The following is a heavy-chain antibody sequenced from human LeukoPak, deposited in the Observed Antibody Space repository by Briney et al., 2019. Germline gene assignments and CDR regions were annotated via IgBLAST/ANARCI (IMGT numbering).Heavy chain of an antibody. CDR1: GFTFKDYA. D-gene: IGHD5-18*01. J-gene: IGHJ4*02. V-gene: IGHV3-43*02. Sequence: PGGSLRLSCAASGFTFKDYAMHWVRQAPGKGLEWVSLISGHGGTTFYADSVKGRFTISRDNSKNSLYPQMNSLRTEDTAFYFCAKDIGERGYKDYWGQGTLVTVSS. CDR3: AKDIGERGYKDY. CDR2: ISGHGGTT.